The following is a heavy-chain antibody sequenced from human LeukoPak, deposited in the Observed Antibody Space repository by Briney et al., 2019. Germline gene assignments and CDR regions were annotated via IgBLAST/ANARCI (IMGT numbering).Heavy chain of an antibody. CDR3: ACTPWIQLWIDAEIIDY. J-gene: IGHJ4*02. CDR2: IRSKAYGGTT. Sequence: PGRSLRLSCTASGFTFGDYAMSWVRQAPGKGLEWVGFIRSKAYGGTTEYAASVKGRFTVSRDDSKSIAYLQMNSLRAEDRAGYYSACTPWIQLWIDAEIIDYWGQGTLVTVSS. V-gene: IGHV3-49*04. CDR1: GFTFGDYA. D-gene: IGHD5-18*01.